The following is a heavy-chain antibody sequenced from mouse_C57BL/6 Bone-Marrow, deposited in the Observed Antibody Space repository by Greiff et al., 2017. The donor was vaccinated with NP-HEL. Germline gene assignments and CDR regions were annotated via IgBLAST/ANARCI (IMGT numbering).Heavy chain of an antibody. V-gene: IGHV7-3*01. J-gene: IGHJ2*01. CDR1: GFNFTDYY. D-gene: IGHD1-1*01. CDR2: IRNNANGYTT. CDR3: ARRSVYYYFDY. Sequence: EVKLVESGGGLVQPGGSLSLSCAASGFNFTDYYMSWVRQPPGKALEWLGFIRNNANGYTTEYSASVKGRITISRDNSQSILYHQMNALRAEDSATYYCARRSVYYYFDYWGQGTTLTVSS.